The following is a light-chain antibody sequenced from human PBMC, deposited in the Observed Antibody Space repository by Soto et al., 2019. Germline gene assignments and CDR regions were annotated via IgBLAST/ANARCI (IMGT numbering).Light chain of an antibody. CDR1: QSVRNY. V-gene: IGKV3-11*01. CDR2: DAS. J-gene: IGKJ5*01. CDR3: QQRSDWPPIT. Sequence: EIVLTQSPATLSLSPGERATLSCRASQSVRNYLAWYQQKPGQAPRLLIYDASNRVIGIPARFSGSGSGTDFTLTIGSREPEDSAVYYCQQRSDWPPITFGQGTRREI.